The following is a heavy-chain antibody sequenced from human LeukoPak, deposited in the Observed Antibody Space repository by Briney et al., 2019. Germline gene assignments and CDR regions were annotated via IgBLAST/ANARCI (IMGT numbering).Heavy chain of an antibody. CDR1: GFTFSSYE. Sequence: QSGGSLRLSCAASGFTFSSYEINWVRQAPGKGLEWVSYISSSGSTIYYADSVKGRFTISRDNAKNSLYLQMNSLRAEDTAVYYCARGATTVTTIADNWFDPWGQGTLVTVSS. D-gene: IGHD4-11*01. V-gene: IGHV3-48*03. J-gene: IGHJ5*02. CDR3: ARGATTVTTIADNWFDP. CDR2: ISSSGSTI.